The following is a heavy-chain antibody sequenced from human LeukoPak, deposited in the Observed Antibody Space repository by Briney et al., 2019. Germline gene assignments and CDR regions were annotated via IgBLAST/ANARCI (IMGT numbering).Heavy chain of an antibody. J-gene: IGHJ4*02. CDR2: INHSGST. V-gene: IGHV4-34*01. Sequence: SETLSLTCAVYGGSFSGYYGSWIRQPPGKGLEWIGEINHSGSTNYNPSLKSRVTISVDTSKNQFSLKLSSVTAADTAVYYCARDGGGSYHFDYWGQGTLVTVSS. CDR1: GGSFSGYY. CDR3: ARDGGGSYHFDY. D-gene: IGHD1-26*01.